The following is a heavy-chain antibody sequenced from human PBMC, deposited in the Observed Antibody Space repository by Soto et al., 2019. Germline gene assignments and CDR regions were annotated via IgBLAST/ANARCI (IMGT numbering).Heavy chain of an antibody. CDR2: INPNSGGT. J-gene: IGHJ4*02. D-gene: IGHD3-22*01. CDR3: ARMAPHYYDSSGIDY. CDR1: GYTFTGYY. Sequence: ASVKVSCKASGYTFTGYYMHWVRQAPGQGLEWMGWINPNSGGTNYAQKFQGRVTMTRDTSISTAYMELSRLRSDDTAVYYCARMAPHYYDSSGIDYWGQGTLVTVSS. V-gene: IGHV1-2*02.